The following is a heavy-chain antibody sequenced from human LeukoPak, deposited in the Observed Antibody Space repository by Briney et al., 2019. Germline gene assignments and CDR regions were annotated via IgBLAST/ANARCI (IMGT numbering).Heavy chain of an antibody. CDR1: GFTFRNYD. D-gene: IGHD2-21*01. J-gene: IGHJ3*02. Sequence: PGGSLRLSCAASGFTFRNYDIHWVRQAPGRGLEWVSALGIGGDTYYLDSVKGRFTISRENAQNSLYLQMNSLTDGDTAVYYCVRGGIRVSGIDAFDIWGQGTMVSVSS. CDR3: VRGGIRVSGIDAFDI. CDR2: LGIGGDT. V-gene: IGHV3-13*01.